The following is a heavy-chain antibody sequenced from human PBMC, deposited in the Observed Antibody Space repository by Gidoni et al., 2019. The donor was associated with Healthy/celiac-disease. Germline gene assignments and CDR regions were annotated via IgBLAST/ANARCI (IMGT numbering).Heavy chain of an antibody. Sequence: EVQLLESGGGLVQPGVSLRLSCAASGFTFSSYAMSWVRQAPGKGLEWVSAISGSGGSTYYADSVKGRFTISRDNSKNTLYLQMNSLRAEDTAVYYCAKDGYYYDSSGYLDYWGQGTLVTVSS. D-gene: IGHD3-22*01. CDR1: GFTFSSYA. J-gene: IGHJ4*02. CDR3: AKDGYYYDSSGYLDY. V-gene: IGHV3-23*01. CDR2: ISGSGGST.